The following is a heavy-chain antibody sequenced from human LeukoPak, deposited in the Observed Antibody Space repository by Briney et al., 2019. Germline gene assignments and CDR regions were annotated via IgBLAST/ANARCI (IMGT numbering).Heavy chain of an antibody. V-gene: IGHV1-18*01. D-gene: IGHD3-10*01. Sequence: ASVTVSCEASGYTFTSYGISWVRQAPGQGLEWMGWISAYNGNTNYAQKLQGRVTMTTDTSTSTAYMELRSLRSDDTAVYYCARVGYYGSGSYLGYWGQGTLVTVSS. CDR1: GYTFTSYG. CDR3: ARVGYYGSGSYLGY. CDR2: ISAYNGNT. J-gene: IGHJ4*02.